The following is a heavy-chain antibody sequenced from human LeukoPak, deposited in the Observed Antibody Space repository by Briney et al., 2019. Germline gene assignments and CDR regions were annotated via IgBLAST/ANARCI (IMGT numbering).Heavy chain of an antibody. D-gene: IGHD1-26*01. CDR2: IYPADSAT. Sequence: GETLKISCQTSGYTFSSYWIAWVRQMPGKGLEWMGIIYPADSATKYSPAFQGQVIISADKSLTTAYLQWSSLKASDTAIYHCARHAAPGGAFFYYAVDVWGQGTTVVVSS. V-gene: IGHV5-51*01. CDR3: ARHAAPGGAFFYYAVDV. CDR1: GYTFSSYW. J-gene: IGHJ6*02.